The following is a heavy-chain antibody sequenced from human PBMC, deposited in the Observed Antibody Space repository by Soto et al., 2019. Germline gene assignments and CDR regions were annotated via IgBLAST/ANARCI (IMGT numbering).Heavy chain of an antibody. Sequence: PSETLSLTCTVSGGSISSSDYYWGWIRQPPGKGLEWIASISFGVTTYYNPSLKSRLTTSIDTSNNQFSLMLSSVTAADTAVYYCATSSVSRLLDHWYFDLWGRGTLVTVSS. J-gene: IGHJ2*01. CDR2: ISFGVTT. D-gene: IGHD3-9*01. CDR1: GGSISSSDYY. V-gene: IGHV4-39*01. CDR3: ATSSVSRLLDHWYFDL.